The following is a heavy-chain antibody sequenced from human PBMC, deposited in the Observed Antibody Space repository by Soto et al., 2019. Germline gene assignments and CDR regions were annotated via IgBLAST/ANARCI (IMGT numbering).Heavy chain of an antibody. D-gene: IGHD3-3*01. V-gene: IGHV1-69*12. CDR1: GGTFSSYA. Sequence: QVQLVQSGAEVKKPGSSVKVSCKASGGTFSSYAISWVRQAPGQGLEWMGGIIPSCGTANYAQKFQGRVTITADESTSTAYMELSSLRSEDTAVYYCARVRVRFLEWLGSEGWGQGTLVTVSS. CDR2: IIPSCGTA. CDR3: ARVRVRFLEWLGSEG. J-gene: IGHJ4*02.